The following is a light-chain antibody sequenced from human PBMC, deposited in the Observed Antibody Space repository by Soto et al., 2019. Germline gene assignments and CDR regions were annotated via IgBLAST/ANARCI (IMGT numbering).Light chain of an antibody. V-gene: IGKV1-5*03. J-gene: IGKJ1*01. CDR3: QQYAAQSQWT. Sequence: DVQMTQSPSTLSASVGDKVTITCRASQSIRSTWLAWFQQRPGKAPNVLIYKGSTLASGVSSRFSGSGSGTELTLTISSLQPDDFATYFCQQYAAQSQWTFGQGTRVE. CDR2: KGS. CDR1: QSIRSTW.